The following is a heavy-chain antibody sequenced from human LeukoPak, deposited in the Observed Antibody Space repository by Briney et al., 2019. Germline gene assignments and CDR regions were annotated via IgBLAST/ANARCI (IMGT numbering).Heavy chain of an antibody. V-gene: IGHV3-23*01. Sequence: PGGSLRLSCAASGFTFSSYAMSWVRQAPGKGLEWVSAISGSGGSTYYADSVKGRFTISRDNSKNTLYLQMNSLRAEDTAVYYCAKDLTSITIFGMVRYYYYGMDVWGQGTTVTVSS. CDR2: ISGSGGST. CDR1: GFTFSSYA. D-gene: IGHD3-3*01. CDR3: AKDLTSITIFGMVRYYYYGMDV. J-gene: IGHJ6*02.